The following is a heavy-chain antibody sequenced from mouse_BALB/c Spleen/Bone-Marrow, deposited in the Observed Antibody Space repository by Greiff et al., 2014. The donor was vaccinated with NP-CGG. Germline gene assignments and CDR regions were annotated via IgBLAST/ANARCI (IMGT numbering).Heavy chain of an antibody. V-gene: IGHV14-1*02. J-gene: IGHJ1*01. CDR2: IDPENGNT. D-gene: IGHD1-1*01. CDR3: ASGYYGSSPYWYFDV. Sequence: EVQLQQSGAEPVRPGALVKLSCKASGFNIKDYYMHWVKQRPEQGLEWIGWIDPENGNTIYDPKFQGKASITADTSSNTAYLQLSSLTSEDTAVYYCASGYYGSSPYWYFDVWGAGTTVTVSS. CDR1: GFNIKDYY.